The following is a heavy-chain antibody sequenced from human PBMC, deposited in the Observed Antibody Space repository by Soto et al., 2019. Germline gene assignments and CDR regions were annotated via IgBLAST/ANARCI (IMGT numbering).Heavy chain of an antibody. Sequence: QVQLVQSGGEVKKSGASVKVSCKASGYIFRSYGISWVRQAPGQGLEWMGWINVKNGNTKHVEKFQGRVTMTTDTSTRTAYMELRNLTSDDTAVYYCARGIAVEPTANWFDPWGHGTLVIVSS. V-gene: IGHV1-18*01. D-gene: IGHD6-19*01. J-gene: IGHJ5*02. CDR1: GYIFRSYG. CDR2: INVKNGNT. CDR3: ARGIAVEPTANWFDP.